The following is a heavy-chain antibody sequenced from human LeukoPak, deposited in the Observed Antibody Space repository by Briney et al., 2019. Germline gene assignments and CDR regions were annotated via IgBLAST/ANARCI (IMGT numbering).Heavy chain of an antibody. CDR1: GFSLSTSGVG. D-gene: IGHD3-22*01. CDR2: IYWNDDK. J-gene: IGHJ4*02. CDR3: AHPIRSSGYYLN. Sequence: SGPTLVKPTQTLTLTCTFSGFSLSTSGVGVGWIRQPPGKALGWLALIYWNDDKRSSPSLKNRLTITKDTSKNQVVLTMTNMDPVDTATYYCAHPIRSSGYYLNWGQGTLVTVSS. V-gene: IGHV2-5*01.